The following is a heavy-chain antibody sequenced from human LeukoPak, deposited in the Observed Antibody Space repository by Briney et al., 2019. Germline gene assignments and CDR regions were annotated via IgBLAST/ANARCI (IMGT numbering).Heavy chain of an antibody. D-gene: IGHD1-26*01. V-gene: IGHV4-59*02. J-gene: IGHJ3*02. CDR1: GGSVSSYY. CDR3: VRDWEGFNFDI. Sequence: SETLSLTCTVSGGSVSSYYWSWIRQPPGEGLEWIAYIYNSGSTNYNLSLKSRVTISVDTSKNQFSLKLSSVTAADTAVYYCVRDWEGFNFDIWGQGTMITVSS. CDR2: IYNSGST.